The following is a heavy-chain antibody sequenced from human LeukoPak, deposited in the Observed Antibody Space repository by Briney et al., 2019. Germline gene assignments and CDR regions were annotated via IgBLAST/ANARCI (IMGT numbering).Heavy chain of an antibody. Sequence: ASVRVSCKASGYTFTGYYMHWVRQAPGQGLEWMGWTNPNSGGTNYAQKFQGRVTMTRDTSISTAYMELSRLRSDDTAVYYCARGGDAENYYYYYYGMDVWGQGTTVTVSS. J-gene: IGHJ6*02. CDR2: TNPNSGGT. CDR1: GYTFTGYY. V-gene: IGHV1-2*02. CDR3: ARGGDAENYYYYYYGMDV. D-gene: IGHD2-21*02.